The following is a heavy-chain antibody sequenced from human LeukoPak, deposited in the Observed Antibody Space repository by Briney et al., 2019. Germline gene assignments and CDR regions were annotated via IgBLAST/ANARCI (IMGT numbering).Heavy chain of an antibody. CDR1: GFTFSSYS. CDR2: VRTKGNGYAT. D-gene: IGHD3-22*01. Sequence: HPGGSLRLSCAASGFTFSSYSMNWVRQAPGKGLEWVGRVRTKGNGYATQYAAPVKGRFTISRDDSKNTAYLQMNSLKTEDTAVYFCSSYDNSGYYYRNYWGQGTLVTVSS. V-gene: IGHV3-73*01. CDR3: SSYDNSGYYYRNY. J-gene: IGHJ4*02.